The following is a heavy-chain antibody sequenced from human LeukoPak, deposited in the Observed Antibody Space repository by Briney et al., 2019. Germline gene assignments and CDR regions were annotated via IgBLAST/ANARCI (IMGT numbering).Heavy chain of an antibody. V-gene: IGHV3-66*01. Sequence: PGGSLRLSCAASGFIVSQNYMSWVRQAPGKGLEWVSVIFRGDDTNYVDSVKGRFTIFRDNSKNTRYLQMNSLTAEDTAVYYCARGLSGYASSLGYWGQGTLVTVSA. J-gene: IGHJ4*02. CDR3: ARGLSGYASSLGY. CDR2: IFRGDDT. D-gene: IGHD6-6*01. CDR1: GFIVSQNY.